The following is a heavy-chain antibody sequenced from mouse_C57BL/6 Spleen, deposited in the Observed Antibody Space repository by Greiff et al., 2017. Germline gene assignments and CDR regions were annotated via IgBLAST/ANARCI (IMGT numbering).Heavy chain of an antibody. J-gene: IGHJ4*01. Sequence: QVHVKQPGAELVKPGASVKMSCKASGYTFTSYWITWVKQRPGQGLEWIGDIYPGSGSTNYNEKFKSKATLTVDTSSSTAYMQLSSLTSEDSAVYYCAISYYGKGYYYAMDYWGQGTSVTVSS. CDR3: AISYYGKGYYYAMDY. D-gene: IGHD2-1*01. V-gene: IGHV1-55*01. CDR2: IYPGSGST. CDR1: GYTFTSYW.